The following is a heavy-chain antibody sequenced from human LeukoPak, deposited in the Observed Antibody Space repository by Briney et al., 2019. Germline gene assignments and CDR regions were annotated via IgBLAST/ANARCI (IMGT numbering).Heavy chain of an antibody. CDR2: ISGSGGST. CDR1: GFTFSSYA. D-gene: IGHD6-13*01. V-gene: IGHV3-23*01. J-gene: IGHJ4*02. CDR3: AKGVGSSWYYFDY. Sequence: PGGSLRLSCAASGFTFSSYAMSWVRQAPGKGLEWVSAISGSGGSTYYADSAKGRFTISRDNSKNTLYLQMNSLRAEDTAVYYCAKGVGSSWYYFDYWGQGTLVTVSS.